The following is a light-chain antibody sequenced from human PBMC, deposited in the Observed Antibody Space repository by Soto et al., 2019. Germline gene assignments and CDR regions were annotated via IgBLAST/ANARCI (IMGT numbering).Light chain of an antibody. Sequence: DIQLTQSPSFLSASVGDRVTITCRATQGISTYLAWYQHKPGKAPKLLIYTASTLQSGVPSRFSGSGSGTDFTPTISSLQPEDFATYSCQQVKSYPLTFGGGTKVEIK. J-gene: IGKJ4*01. CDR2: TAS. CDR1: QGISTY. V-gene: IGKV1-9*01. CDR3: QQVKSYPLT.